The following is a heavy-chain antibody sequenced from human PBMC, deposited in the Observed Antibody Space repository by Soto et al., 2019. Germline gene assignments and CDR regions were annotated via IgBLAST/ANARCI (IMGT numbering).Heavy chain of an antibody. CDR2: ISAYNGKT. CDR1: GYTFTSYG. Sequence: QVQLVQSGAEVKKPGAPVKVSCKASGYTFTSYGISWVRQAPGQGLEWMGWISAYNGKTNYAQKLQGRVTMTAATSKSTAYKQLRSLRSVDTAVDYCAREAYQLTNYGGRDVWGEGTTVTVSS. V-gene: IGHV1-18*01. CDR3: AREAYQLTNYGGRDV. D-gene: IGHD2-2*01. J-gene: IGHJ6*04.